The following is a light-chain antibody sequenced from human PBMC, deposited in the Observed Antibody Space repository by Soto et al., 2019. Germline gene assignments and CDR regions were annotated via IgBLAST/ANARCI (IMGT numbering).Light chain of an antibody. V-gene: IGKV1-5*03. CDR3: QQYNTYWT. J-gene: IGKJ1*01. CDR1: QSIGSW. Sequence: DIQMTQSPSTLSASVGDRVTITCRASQSIGSWLAWDQQKPGKAPKLLIYKASSLESGVPSRFSGSGSRTEFTLTISSLQPDDFATYYCQQYNTYWTFGQGTKMEIK. CDR2: KAS.